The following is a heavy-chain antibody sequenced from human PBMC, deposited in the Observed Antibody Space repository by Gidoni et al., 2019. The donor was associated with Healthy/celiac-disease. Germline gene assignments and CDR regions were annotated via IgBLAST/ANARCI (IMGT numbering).Heavy chain of an antibody. CDR2: ISGSGGST. CDR1: GFTFSSYA. D-gene: IGHD5-12*01. V-gene: IGHV3-23*01. Sequence: EVQLLESGGGLVQPGGSLSISCAASGFTFSSYAMSWVRQAPGKGLEWVSAISGSGGSTYYADSVKGRFTISRDNSKKTLYLQMNSLRAEDTAVYYCAKDGGYSRGRLPFDYWGQGTLVTVSS. CDR3: AKDGGYSRGRLPFDY. J-gene: IGHJ4*02.